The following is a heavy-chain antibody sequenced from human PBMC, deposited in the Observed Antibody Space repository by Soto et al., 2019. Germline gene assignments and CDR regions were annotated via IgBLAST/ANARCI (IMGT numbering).Heavy chain of an antibody. CDR1: GFTFSSYG. CDR3: VISTGKFYADFDY. V-gene: IGHV3-33*01. J-gene: IGHJ4*02. CDR2: IWYDGSNK. Sequence: GGSLRLSFAASGFTFSSYGMHWVRQAPGKGLEWVAVIWYDGSNKYYADSVKGRFTISRDNSKNTLYLQMTSLRAEDTALYYCVISTGKFYADFDYWGQGTQVTVSS. D-gene: IGHD7-27*01.